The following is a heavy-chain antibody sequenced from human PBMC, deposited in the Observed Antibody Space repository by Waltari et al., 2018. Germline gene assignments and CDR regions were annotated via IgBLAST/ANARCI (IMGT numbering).Heavy chain of an antibody. J-gene: IGHJ4*02. CDR2: IYSSGST. Sequence: QVQLQESGPGLVKPSETLSLTCTVPGASVPTAYWSWIRQPPGKGLEWIGYIYSSGSTNYNPSLKSRVTISIDTSKNQFSLNLTSVTAADTAVYYCAKSKSGYSNDHFDYWGRGTLVTVSS. V-gene: IGHV4-59*02. CDR3: AKSKSGYSNDHFDY. D-gene: IGHD6-13*01. CDR1: GASVPTAY.